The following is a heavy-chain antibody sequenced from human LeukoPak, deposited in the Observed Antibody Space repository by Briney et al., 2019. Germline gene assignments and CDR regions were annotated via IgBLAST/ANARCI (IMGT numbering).Heavy chain of an antibody. V-gene: IGHV3-23*01. Sequence: PGGSLRLSCAASGFTFSSYAMSWVRQAPGKGLEWVSAISGSGGSTYYADSVKGRFTISRDNSKNTLYLQMNSLRAEDTAVYYCAKAISSGWYNPYFDYWGQGTLVTVSS. J-gene: IGHJ4*02. D-gene: IGHD6-19*01. CDR2: ISGSGGST. CDR1: GFTFSSYA. CDR3: AKAISSGWYNPYFDY.